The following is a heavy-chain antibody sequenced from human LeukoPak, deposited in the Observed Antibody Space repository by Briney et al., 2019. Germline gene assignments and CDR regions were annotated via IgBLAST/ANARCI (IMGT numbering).Heavy chain of an antibody. V-gene: IGHV3-74*01. CDR3: VSFYETY. D-gene: IGHD2/OR15-2a*01. CDR2: INSNGSWT. Sequence: GGSLRLSCAASGNYWMHWVRQVPGKGLVWVSHINSNGSWTSYADSVKGRFTISKDNAKNTVYLQMNSLRAEDTAVYYCVSFYETYWGRGTLVTVSS. CDR1: GNYW. J-gene: IGHJ4*02.